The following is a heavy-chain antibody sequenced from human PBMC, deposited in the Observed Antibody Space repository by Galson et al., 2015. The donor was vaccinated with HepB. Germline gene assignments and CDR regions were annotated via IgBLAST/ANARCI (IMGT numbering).Heavy chain of an antibody. CDR3: ATPTTSWYFDL. CDR2: ISYDGSNK. J-gene: IGHJ2*01. V-gene: IGHV3-30*04. Sequence: SLRLSCAASGFTFSSYAMHWVRQAPGKGLEWVAVISYDGSNKYYADSVKGRFTISRDNSKNTLYLQMNSLRAEDTAVYYCATPTTSWYFDLWGRGTLVTVSS. CDR1: GFTFSSYA. D-gene: IGHD4-11*01.